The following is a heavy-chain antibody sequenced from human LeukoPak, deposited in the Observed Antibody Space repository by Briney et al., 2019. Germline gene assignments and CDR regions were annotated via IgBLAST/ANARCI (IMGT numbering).Heavy chain of an antibody. CDR3: AREGSDGGYFDY. CDR1: GFTFSSYW. J-gene: IGHJ4*02. CDR2: IKQDGSEK. D-gene: IGHD5-24*01. V-gene: IGHV3-7*03. Sequence: GGSLRLSCAASGFTFSSYWMSWVRQAPGKGLEWVANIKQDGSEKYYVDSVRGRFTISRDNAKNSLYLQMDSLRAEDAAVYYCAREGSDGGYFDYWGQGTLVTVSS.